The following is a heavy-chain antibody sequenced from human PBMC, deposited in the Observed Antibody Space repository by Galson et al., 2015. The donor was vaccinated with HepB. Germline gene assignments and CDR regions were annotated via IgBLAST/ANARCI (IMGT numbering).Heavy chain of an antibody. CDR3: ARDLGSSPTVTKDI. Sequence: SVKVSCKASGYTFTSYDINWVRQATGQGLEWMGWMNPNSGNTGYAQKFQGRVTMTRNTSISTAYMELSSLRSEDTAVYYCARDLGSSPTVTKDIWGQGTMVTVSS. CDR2: MNPNSGNT. V-gene: IGHV1-8*01. J-gene: IGHJ3*02. D-gene: IGHD4-17*01. CDR1: GYTFTSYD.